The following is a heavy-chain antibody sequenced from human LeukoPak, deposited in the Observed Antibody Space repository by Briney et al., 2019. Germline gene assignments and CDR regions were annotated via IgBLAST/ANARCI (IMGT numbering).Heavy chain of an antibody. D-gene: IGHD3-3*01. CDR1: GYTFTDYY. J-gene: IGHJ4*02. Sequence: ASVKVSCKASGYTFTDYYIHWVRQAPGQGLEWMGWISPNTGDTDSAQKFQGRVTMTRATSITTACMEVSRLTSDDAAVYYCSRRGDFQAFDYWGQGTLVTVSS. V-gene: IGHV1-2*02. CDR2: ISPNTGDT. CDR3: SRRGDFQAFDY.